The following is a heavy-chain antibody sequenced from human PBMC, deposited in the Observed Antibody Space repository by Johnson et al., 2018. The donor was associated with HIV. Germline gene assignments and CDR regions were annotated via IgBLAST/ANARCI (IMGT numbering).Heavy chain of an antibody. CDR2: INWHGGRI. CDR1: GFTFDDYG. CDR3: ARVTGGYYSSSFGNPFDI. V-gene: IGHV3-20*04. J-gene: IGHJ3*02. Sequence: VQLVESGGGVVRPGGSLRLACAASGFTFDDYGMSWVRQAPGKGLEWVSGINWHGGRIGYADSVKGRFTISRDNAKNSLYLQMDSLRAEDTALYYCARVTGGYYSSSFGNPFDIWGRGTMVTVSS. D-gene: IGHD6-6*01.